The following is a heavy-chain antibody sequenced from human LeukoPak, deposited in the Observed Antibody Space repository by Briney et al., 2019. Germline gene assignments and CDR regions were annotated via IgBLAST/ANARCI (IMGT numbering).Heavy chain of an antibody. V-gene: IGHV3-7*05. Sequence: GSLSLSCAASGFTFSNYWMIWVRQAPGKGLEWVGNIKQDGSEKRYADSVRGRFSISRDNAQTSLYLQMNSLRAEDTAVYYCARASDPWLQLTWGQGTLVTVSS. J-gene: IGHJ5*02. D-gene: IGHD5-24*01. CDR1: GFTFSNYW. CDR3: ARASDPWLQLT. CDR2: IKQDGSEK.